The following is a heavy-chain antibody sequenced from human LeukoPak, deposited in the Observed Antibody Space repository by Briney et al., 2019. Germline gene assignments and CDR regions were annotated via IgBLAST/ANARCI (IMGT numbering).Heavy chain of an antibody. Sequence: SETLSLTCPVSGGSISSANYYWSWIRQPAGKGLEWIGRIYTSGSTNYNPSLKSRVTISIDTSKNQFSLKLNSVTAADTAVYYCARDTKNWGQGTLVTVSS. CDR1: GGSISSANYY. V-gene: IGHV4-61*02. CDR3: ARDTKN. J-gene: IGHJ4*02. CDR2: IYTSGST. D-gene: IGHD1-1*01.